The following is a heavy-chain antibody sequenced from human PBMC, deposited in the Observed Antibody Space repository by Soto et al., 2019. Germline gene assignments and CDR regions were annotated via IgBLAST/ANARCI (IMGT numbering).Heavy chain of an antibody. CDR1: GFTFSSYS. CDR3: ARERALTIFGVVIPNWFDP. V-gene: IGHV3-21*01. D-gene: IGHD3-3*01. J-gene: IGHJ5*02. CDR2: ISSSSSYI. Sequence: SGFTFSSYSMIWVRQAPGKGLEWVSSISSSSSYIYYADSVKGRFTISRDNAKNSLYLQMNSLRAEDTAVYYCARERALTIFGVVIPNWFDPWGQGTLVTVSS.